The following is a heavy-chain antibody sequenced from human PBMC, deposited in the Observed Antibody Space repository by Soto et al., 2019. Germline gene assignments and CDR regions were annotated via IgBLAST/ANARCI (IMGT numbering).Heavy chain of an antibody. V-gene: IGHV3-53*01. Sequence: EVQLVESGGGLIQPGGSLRLSCAASGFTVSSNYMSWVRQAPGKGLEWVSVIYSDGSTHYADSVKGRFTISRDNSKNTLYLHMNSLRAEDTAVYYCARNYYDSGGGFDYWGQGTLVTVSS. J-gene: IGHJ4*02. D-gene: IGHD3-22*01. CDR1: GFTVSSNY. CDR2: IYSDGST. CDR3: ARNYYDSGGGFDY.